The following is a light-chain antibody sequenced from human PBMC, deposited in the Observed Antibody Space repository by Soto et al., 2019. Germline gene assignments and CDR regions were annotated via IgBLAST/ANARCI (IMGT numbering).Light chain of an antibody. CDR2: EGT. Sequence: QSALTQPASESGSPGQSITISCTGTSSDVGTYNLVSWYQHHPGKAPKVMVYEGTKRPSGVSNRFSGSKSGNTASLTISGLQAEDEADYFCCSYAGTSTLLFGGGTKLTVL. CDR3: CSYAGTSTLL. J-gene: IGLJ3*02. CDR1: SSDVGTYNL. V-gene: IGLV2-23*01.